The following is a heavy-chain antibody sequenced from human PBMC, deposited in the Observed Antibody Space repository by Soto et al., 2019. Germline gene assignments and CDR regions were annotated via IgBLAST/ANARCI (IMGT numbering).Heavy chain of an antibody. V-gene: IGHV6-1*01. D-gene: IGHD4-17*01. Sequence: PSQTLSLTCAISGDSVSSNSAAWNWIRQSPSRGLEWLGRTYYRSKWYNDYAVSVKSRITINPDTSKNQFSLQLNSVTPEDTAVYYCARTEATVTIRSNYYYYYGMDVWGQGTTVTVSS. J-gene: IGHJ6*02. CDR2: TYYRSKWYN. CDR3: ARTEATVTIRSNYYYYYGMDV. CDR1: GDSVSSNSAA.